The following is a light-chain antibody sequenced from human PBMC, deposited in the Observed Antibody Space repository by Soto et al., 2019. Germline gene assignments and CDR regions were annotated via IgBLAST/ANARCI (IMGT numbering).Light chain of an antibody. CDR2: DND. CDR1: SSNIGNNY. CDR3: GTWDSSLSAGV. V-gene: IGLV1-51*01. Sequence: QSVLTQPPSVSAAPGQKVTISCSGSSSNIGNNYVSWYQQVPGTAPKVLIYDNDKRPSGIPDRFSGSKSGTSATLGITGLQTGDEADYYCGTWDSSLSAGVFGGGTKVTVL. J-gene: IGLJ3*02.